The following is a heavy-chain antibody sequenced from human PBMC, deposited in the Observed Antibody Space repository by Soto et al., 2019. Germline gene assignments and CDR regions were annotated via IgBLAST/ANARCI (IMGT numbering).Heavy chain of an antibody. J-gene: IGHJ2*01. D-gene: IGHD1-26*01. V-gene: IGHV1-24*01. CDR2: FDREDGDT. CDR1: GHTLTELS. Sequence: ASVKVSCKVSGHTLTELSMHWVRQAPGKGLEWMGGFDREDGDTIYAQKFQGRVTMTEDTSTDTAYMELTSLRSEDTAVYYCATVRELLHWYFDLWGRGTLVTVS. CDR3: ATVRELLHWYFDL.